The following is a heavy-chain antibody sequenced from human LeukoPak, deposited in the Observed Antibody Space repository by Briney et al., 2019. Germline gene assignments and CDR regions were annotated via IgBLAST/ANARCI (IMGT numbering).Heavy chain of an antibody. CDR1: GFTVNSNY. CDR3: ARGGGYYAIDY. D-gene: IGHD1-26*01. CDR2: VYSDDTT. Sequence: GGSLRLSCAASGFTVNSNYMNWVRQAPGKGLEWVSVVYSDDTTYYADSMKGRFTISRDNSKNTLYLQMNNLRAEDTAVYYCARGGGYYAIDYWGQGTLVTVSS. J-gene: IGHJ4*02. V-gene: IGHV3-53*01.